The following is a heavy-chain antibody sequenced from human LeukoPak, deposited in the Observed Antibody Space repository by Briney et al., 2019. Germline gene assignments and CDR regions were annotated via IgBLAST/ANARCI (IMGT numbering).Heavy chain of an antibody. J-gene: IGHJ5*01. CDR2: INPNSGVT. CDR3: ARENWFDS. CDR1: GYTFIGYY. Sequence: ASVKVSCKASGYTFIGYYMHWVRQAPGQGLEWMGWINPNSGVTNYAQKFQDRVTITRDTSISTAYMELSRLTSDDTAVYYCARENWFDSWGQGTLVSVSS. V-gene: IGHV1-2*02.